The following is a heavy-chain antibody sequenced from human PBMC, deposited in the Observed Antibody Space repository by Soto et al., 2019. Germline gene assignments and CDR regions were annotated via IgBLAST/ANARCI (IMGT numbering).Heavy chain of an antibody. CDR1: GYTYTSYA. J-gene: IGHJ4*02. CDR3: ARGPIDHGYDSSMGDY. Sequence: ASVNVSCQASGYTYTSYAMHWVRQAPGQRLEWMGWINAGNGNTKYSQKFQGRVTITRDTSASTAYVELSSLRSEDTAVYYCARGPIDHGYDSSMGDYWGQGTLVTVSS. D-gene: IGHD3-22*01. V-gene: IGHV1-3*01. CDR2: INAGNGNT.